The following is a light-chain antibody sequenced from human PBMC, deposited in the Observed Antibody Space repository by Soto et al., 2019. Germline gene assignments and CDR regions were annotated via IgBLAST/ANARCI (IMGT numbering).Light chain of an antibody. CDR3: SSYAGSHNLV. CDR1: SSNIGHNY. Sequence: QSVLTQPPSVSAAPGQKVTISCSGSSSNIGHNYVSWYQQLPGTAPKLLIYENNKRPSGIPDRFSGSKSGTAATLGITGRQTGDEADYYCSSYAGSHNLVFDGGTKLTVL. J-gene: IGLJ2*01. V-gene: IGLV1-51*01. CDR2: ENN.